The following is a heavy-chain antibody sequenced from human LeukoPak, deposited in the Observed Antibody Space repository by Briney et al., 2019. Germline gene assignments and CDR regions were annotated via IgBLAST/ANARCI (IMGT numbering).Heavy chain of an antibody. Sequence: SETLSLTCNVDGESFSGYYWSWIRQSPGKGLEWIGEIDQSGRTTYDASLESRVTISVDKSKNQLSLKLSSVTAADTAVYYCARPYYYDSRIDPWGQGILVTVSS. CDR2: IDQSGRT. CDR1: GESFSGYY. V-gene: IGHV4-34*01. J-gene: IGHJ5*02. D-gene: IGHD3-22*01. CDR3: ARPYYYDSRIDP.